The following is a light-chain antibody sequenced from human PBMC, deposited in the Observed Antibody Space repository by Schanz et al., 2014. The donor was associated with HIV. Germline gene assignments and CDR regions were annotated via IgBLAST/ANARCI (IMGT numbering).Light chain of an antibody. CDR2: GVD. J-gene: IGLJ1*01. CDR1: STDVGGYDL. V-gene: IGLV2-14*02. Sequence: QSVLTQPASVSGSPGQSITISCTGSSTDVGGYDLVSWYQQHPGQVPKLMIYGVDKRPSGVSHRFSGAKSGNTASLTVSGLQAEDEADYYCSSYAGSNNVFGTGTKLTVL. CDR3: SSYAGSNNV.